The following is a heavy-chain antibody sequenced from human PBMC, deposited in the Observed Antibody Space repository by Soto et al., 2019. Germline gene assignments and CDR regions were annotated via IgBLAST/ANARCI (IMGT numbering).Heavy chain of an antibody. CDR1: GFTFSSYA. J-gene: IGHJ6*03. V-gene: IGHV3-23*01. CDR3: AKRKPYCSGGSCSRFYYMDV. CDR2: ISGSGGST. Sequence: EVQLLESGGGLVQPGGSLRLSCAASGFTFSSYAMSWVRQAPGKGLEWVSAISGSGGSTYYADSVKGRFTISRDNSKNTLYLQMTSLRAEDTAVYYCAKRKPYCSGGSCSRFYYMDVWGKGTTVTVSS. D-gene: IGHD2-15*01.